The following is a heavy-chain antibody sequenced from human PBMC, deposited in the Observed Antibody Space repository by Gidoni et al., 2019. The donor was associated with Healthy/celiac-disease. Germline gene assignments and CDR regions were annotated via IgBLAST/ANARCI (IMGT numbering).Heavy chain of an antibody. J-gene: IGHJ6*02. CDR1: GFTFSSYG. CDR2: IWYDGSNK. CDR3: ARRGRYCSGGSCYSYYYYGMDV. D-gene: IGHD2-15*01. Sequence: QVQLVESGGGVVQPGRSLRLSCAASGFTFSSYGMHWVRQAPGKGLEWVAVIWYDGSNKYYADSVKGRFTISRDNSKNTLYLQMNSLRAEDTAVYYCARRGRYCSGGSCYSYYYYGMDVWGQGTTVTVSS. V-gene: IGHV3-33*01.